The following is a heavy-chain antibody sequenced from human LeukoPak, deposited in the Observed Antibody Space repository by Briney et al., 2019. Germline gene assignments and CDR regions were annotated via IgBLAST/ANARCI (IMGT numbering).Heavy chain of an antibody. V-gene: IGHV1-2*02. Sequence: ASVKVSCKASGYTFTGYYMHWVRQAPGQGLEWMGWINPNSGGTNYAQKFQGRVTITRDTSASTAYMELSSLRSEDTAVYYCARDPTTYYYDSSGYYYDGNWFDPWGQGTLVTVSS. CDR2: INPNSGGT. CDR3: ARDPTTYYYDSSGYYYDGNWFDP. D-gene: IGHD3-22*01. J-gene: IGHJ5*02. CDR1: GYTFTGYY.